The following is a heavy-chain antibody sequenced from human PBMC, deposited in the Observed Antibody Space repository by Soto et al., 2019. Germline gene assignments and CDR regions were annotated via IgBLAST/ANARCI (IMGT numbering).Heavy chain of an antibody. D-gene: IGHD1-1*01. CDR2: ICATGTT. J-gene: IGHJ5*02. CDR1: GASISGFY. CDR3: VRDGTKTLRDWFDP. V-gene: IGHV4-4*07. Sequence: SETLSLTCTVSGASISGFYWSWIRKSAGKGLEWIGRICATGTTDYNPSLKSRVMMSVDTSKKQFSLKLRSVTAADTAVYYCVRDGTKTLRDWFDPWGQGISVTVSS.